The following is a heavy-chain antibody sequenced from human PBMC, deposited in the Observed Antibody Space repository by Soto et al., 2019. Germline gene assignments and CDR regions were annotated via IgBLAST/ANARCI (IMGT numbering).Heavy chain of an antibody. D-gene: IGHD3-10*01. V-gene: IGHV3-23*01. CDR1: GFTFSSYA. CDR2: ISGSGGST. CDR3: ATGHGSGSYYNFDY. J-gene: IGHJ4*02. Sequence: GGSLRLSCAASGFTFSSYAMSWVRQAPGKGLEWVSAISGSGGSTYYADSVKGRFTISRDNSKNTLYLQMNSLRAEDTAVYYCATGHGSGSYYNFDYWGQGTLVTVSS.